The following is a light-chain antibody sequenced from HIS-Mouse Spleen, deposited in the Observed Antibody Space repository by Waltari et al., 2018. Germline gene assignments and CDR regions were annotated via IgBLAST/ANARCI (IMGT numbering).Light chain of an antibody. CDR2: EGS. Sequence: QSALTQPASVSGSPGHSITIPFTGTSSDVGSYHLVSWYQQHPGKAPKPMIYEGSKRPSGVSNRFSGSKSGNTASLTISGLQAEDEADYYCCSYAGSSTWVFGGGTKLTVL. J-gene: IGLJ3*02. V-gene: IGLV2-23*01. CDR3: CSYAGSSTWV. CDR1: SSDVGSYHL.